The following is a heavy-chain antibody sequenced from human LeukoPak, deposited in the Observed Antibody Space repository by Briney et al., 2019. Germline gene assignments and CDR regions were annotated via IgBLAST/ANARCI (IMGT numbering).Heavy chain of an antibody. V-gene: IGHV1-8*03. Sequence: AASVKVSCKASGYTFTSYDINWVRQATGQGLEWMRWMNPNSGNTGYAQKFQGRVTITRNTSISTAYMEPSSLRSEDTAVYYCARGRWVTIFGVVHYYYYMDVWGKGTTVTVSS. J-gene: IGHJ6*03. CDR2: MNPNSGNT. CDR3: ARGRWVTIFGVVHYYYYMDV. D-gene: IGHD3-3*01. CDR1: GYTFTSYD.